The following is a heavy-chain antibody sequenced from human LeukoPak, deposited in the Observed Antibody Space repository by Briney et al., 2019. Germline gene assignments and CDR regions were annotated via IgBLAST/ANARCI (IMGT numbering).Heavy chain of an antibody. CDR2: MYTTGSS. CDR1: GGSLNNYY. J-gene: IGHJ4*02. V-gene: IGHV4-4*07. CDR3: ARVITAARFDL. D-gene: IGHD6-13*01. Sequence: SETLSLTCTVSGGSLNNYYWSWIRQPAGKGLEFIGRMYTTGSSTYNPSLESRVTLSLDTSKNQFSLKLSFVTAADTAVYYCARVITAARFDLWGQGTLVTVSS.